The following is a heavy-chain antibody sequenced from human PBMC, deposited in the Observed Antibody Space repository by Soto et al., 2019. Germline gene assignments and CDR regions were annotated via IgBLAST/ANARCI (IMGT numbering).Heavy chain of an antibody. D-gene: IGHD1-26*01. V-gene: IGHV3-21*01. J-gene: IGHJ4*02. CDR3: AREGSGSYGFDY. Sequence: EVQLVESGGGLVKPGGSLRLSCAASGFPFSSYSMNWVRKAPGKGLEWVSSISSSSSYIYYADSVKGRFTISRDNAKNSLYLQMNSLRAEDTAVYYCAREGSGSYGFDYWGQGTLVTVSS. CDR1: GFPFSSYS. CDR2: ISSSSSYI.